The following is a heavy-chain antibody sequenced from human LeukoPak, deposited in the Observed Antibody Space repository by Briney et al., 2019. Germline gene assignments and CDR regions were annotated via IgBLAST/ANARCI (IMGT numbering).Heavy chain of an antibody. CDR1: GFTFSDYY. D-gene: IGHD2-8*01. J-gene: IGHJ6*02. CDR3: ARGPERTGVGTRYYYDMDV. V-gene: IGHV3-30*05. CDR2: ISYDGSNK. Sequence: GGSLRLSCAASGFTFSDYYMSWIRQAPGKGLEWVAVISYDGSNKYYADSVKGRFTISRDNSKNTLYLQMNSLRAEGTAVYYCARGPERTGVGTRYYYDMDVWGQGTTVTVSS.